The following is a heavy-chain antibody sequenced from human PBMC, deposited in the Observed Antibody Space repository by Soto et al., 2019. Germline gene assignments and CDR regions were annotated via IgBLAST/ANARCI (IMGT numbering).Heavy chain of an antibody. CDR3: ARVGSPRIFDY. V-gene: IGHV4-38-2*01. CDR1: GYSISSGYY. CDR2: IYHSGST. Sequence: PSETLSLTCAVSGYSISSGYYWGWIRQPPGKGLEWIGSIYHSGSTYYNPSLKSRVTISVDTSKNQFSLKLSSVTAADTAVYYCARVGSPRIFDYWGQGTLVTVSS. J-gene: IGHJ4*02.